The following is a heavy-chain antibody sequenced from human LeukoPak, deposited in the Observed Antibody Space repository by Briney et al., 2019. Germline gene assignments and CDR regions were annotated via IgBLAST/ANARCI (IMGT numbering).Heavy chain of an antibody. J-gene: IGHJ3*02. CDR3: ARGLQYNDAFDI. Sequence: PGGSLRLSCVASGFTFNRYWMHWVRQAPGKGLVWVSRIRSDGSSTNYADSVKGRFTISRDNAKNSLYLEMNSLRVEDTAVYYCARGLQYNDAFDIWGQGTMVTVSS. V-gene: IGHV3-74*01. CDR1: GFTFNRYW. CDR2: IRSDGSST. D-gene: IGHD1-1*01.